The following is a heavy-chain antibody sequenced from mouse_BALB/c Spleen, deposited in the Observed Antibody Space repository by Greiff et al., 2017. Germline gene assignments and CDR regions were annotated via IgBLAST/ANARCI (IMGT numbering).Heavy chain of an antibody. J-gene: IGHJ2*01. CDR1: GFNITDSY. V-gene: IGHV14-3*02. Sequence: EVQLQQSGAELVKPGASVKLSCTASGFNITDSYMHWVKQRPEQGLEWIGRIDPANGNTKYDPKFQGKATITADTSSNTAYLQLSSLTSEDTAVYYCARGDWAYFDYWGQGTTLTVSS. D-gene: IGHD4-1*01. CDR3: ARGDWAYFDY. CDR2: IDPANGNT.